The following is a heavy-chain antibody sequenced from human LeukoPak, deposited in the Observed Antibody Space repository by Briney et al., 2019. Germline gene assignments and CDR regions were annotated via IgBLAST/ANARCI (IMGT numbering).Heavy chain of an antibody. CDR1: GFXFSSHG. CDR2: IWYDGTNK. CDR3: ARDRQWMVFDY. Sequence: ERSLRLSCAASGFXFSSHGMHWVRQAPGKGLEWVAVIWYDGTNKYYADSVKGRFTISRDNSKNTLYLQMNSLGAEDTAVYYCARDRQWMVFDYWGQGTLVTVSS. D-gene: IGHD6-19*01. V-gene: IGHV3-33*01. J-gene: IGHJ4*02.